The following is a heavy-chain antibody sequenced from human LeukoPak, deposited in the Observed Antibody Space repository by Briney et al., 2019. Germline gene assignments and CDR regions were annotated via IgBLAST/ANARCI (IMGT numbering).Heavy chain of an antibody. V-gene: IGHV1-46*01. Sequence: ASVKVSCKASGYTFTSYYMDWVRQAPGQGLEWMGIINPSGGSTSYAQKFQGRVTMTRDMSTSTVYMELSSLRSEDTAVYYCASLTTGTTFDIWGQGTMVTVSS. CDR1: GYTFTSYY. CDR2: INPSGGST. CDR3: ASLTTGTTFDI. D-gene: IGHD1-1*01. J-gene: IGHJ3*02.